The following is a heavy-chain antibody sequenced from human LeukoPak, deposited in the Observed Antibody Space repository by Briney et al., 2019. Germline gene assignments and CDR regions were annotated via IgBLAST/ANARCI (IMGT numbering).Heavy chain of an antibody. CDR2: IYYSGST. CDR1: GGSISSSSYS. J-gene: IGHJ3*02. D-gene: IGHD2-2*01. V-gene: IGHV4-39*01. CDR3: ARHPYCSSVTCNLRDAFDI. Sequence: SETLSLTCTVSGGSISSSSYSWGWIRQPPGKGLEWIGSIYYSGSTYQKPSLKSRVTISIDTSKNQFALKLSSVTAADTAVYYCARHPYCSSVTCNLRDAFDIWGQGTMVTVSS.